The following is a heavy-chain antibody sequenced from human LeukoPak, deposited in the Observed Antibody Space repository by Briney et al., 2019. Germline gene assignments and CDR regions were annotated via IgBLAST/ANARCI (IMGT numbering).Heavy chain of an antibody. CDR3: ARGGILWFGDN. CDR1: LFTLCDYY. CDR2: ICRGAI. Sequence: GGGLRLSRAPSLFTLCDYYMSWLCQAPGEGREGVSYICRGAISYADSVKGRFTISRDNAKNSLYLQMNSLRAEDTAVYCCARGGILWFGDNWGQGTLVTVSS. J-gene: IGHJ4*02. V-gene: IGHV3-11*04. D-gene: IGHD3-10*01.